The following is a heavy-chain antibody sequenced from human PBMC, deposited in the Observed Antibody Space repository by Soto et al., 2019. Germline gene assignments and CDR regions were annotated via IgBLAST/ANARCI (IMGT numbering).Heavy chain of an antibody. CDR3: AKGGTTVVTDFDY. D-gene: IGHD4-17*01. Sequence: GGSLSLSRAASGFTFSTYAMSWVRQAQGKGLEWVSSISGSGGTTYYADSVKGRFTISRDKSKNTLFLQMNSLRVEDTALYYCAKGGTTVVTDFDYWGHGALVTVSS. CDR1: GFTFSTYA. J-gene: IGHJ4*01. CDR2: ISGSGGTT. V-gene: IGHV3-23*01.